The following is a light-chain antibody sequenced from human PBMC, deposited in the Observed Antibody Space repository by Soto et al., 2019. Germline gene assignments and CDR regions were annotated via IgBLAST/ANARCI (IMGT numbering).Light chain of an antibody. Sequence: DIQMTQSPSSLSASVGARVPITCRASQSISSYLNWYQQKPGKAPKLLIYAASSLQSGVPSRFSGSGSGTDFTLTISSLQPEDFATYYCQQSYSTPPTFGQGTKVDNK. J-gene: IGKJ1*01. CDR2: AAS. CDR3: QQSYSTPPT. CDR1: QSISSY. V-gene: IGKV1-39*01.